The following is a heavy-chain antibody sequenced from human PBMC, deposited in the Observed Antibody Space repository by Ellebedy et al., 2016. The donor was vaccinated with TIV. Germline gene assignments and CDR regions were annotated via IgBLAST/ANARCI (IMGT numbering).Heavy chain of an antibody. D-gene: IGHD3-10*01. J-gene: IGHJ5*02. CDR3: ARGDGSYRGWLNP. CDR2: ISGSGAAA. V-gene: IGHV3-23*01. Sequence: GGSLRLXXAASGFTFSSYAMHWVRQAPGKGLQWVSAISGSGAAAYYADSVKGQFTISRDNSRNTLFLQMNSLRAEDTAVYYCARGDGSYRGWLNPWGQGTLVTVSS. CDR1: GFTFSSYA.